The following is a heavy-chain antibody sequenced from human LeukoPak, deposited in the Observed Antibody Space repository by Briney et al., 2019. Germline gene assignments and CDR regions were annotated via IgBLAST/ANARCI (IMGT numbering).Heavy chain of an antibody. V-gene: IGHV3-30*02. D-gene: IGHD2-2*01. CDR2: IRFDGTNK. Sequence: PGGSLRLSCAASGFTFSSYAMSWVRQAPGKGLEWVAFIRFDGTNKYYTDSVKGRFTISTDNSKNTLYLQMNSLRTEDTALYYCASRYCNSSSCSTTLDCWGQGTLVSVSA. CDR3: ASRYCNSSSCSTTLDC. CDR1: GFTFSSYA. J-gene: IGHJ4*02.